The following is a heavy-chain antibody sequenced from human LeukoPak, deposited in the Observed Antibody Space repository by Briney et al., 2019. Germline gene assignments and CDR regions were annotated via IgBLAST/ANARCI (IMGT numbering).Heavy chain of an antibody. CDR2: FDHEDGET. D-gene: IGHD3-22*01. CDR1: GYTLTELS. J-gene: IGHJ3*02. Sequence: GASVKVSCKVCGYTLTELSMHWVRQAPGKRLEWMGGFDHEDGETIYAQKFQGRVTMTEDTSTDTAYMELSSLRSEDTAVYYCATDRATIVVPPYDAFDIWGQGTMVTVSS. CDR3: ATDRATIVVPPYDAFDI. V-gene: IGHV1-24*01.